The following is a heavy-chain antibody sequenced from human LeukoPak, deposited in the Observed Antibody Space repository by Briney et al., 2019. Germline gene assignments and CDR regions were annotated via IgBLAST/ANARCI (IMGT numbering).Heavy chain of an antibody. V-gene: IGHV3-30*18. CDR1: GFTFSSYG. D-gene: IGHD6-13*01. Sequence: GGSLRLSCAASGFTFSSYGMHWVRQAPGKGLEWVAVISYDGSNKYYADSVKGRFTISRDNSKNTLYLQMNSLRAEDTAVYYCAKVRQQQLTEPYYYYMDVWGKGTTVTVSS. J-gene: IGHJ6*03. CDR2: ISYDGSNK. CDR3: AKVRQQQLTEPYYYYMDV.